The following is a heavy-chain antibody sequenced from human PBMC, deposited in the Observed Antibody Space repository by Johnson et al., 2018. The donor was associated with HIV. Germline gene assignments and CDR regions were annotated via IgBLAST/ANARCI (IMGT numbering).Heavy chain of an antibody. V-gene: IGHV3-20*04. CDR2: ISWNGGNT. Sequence: VQLVESGGGVVRPGGSLRLSCAASGFTFDDYGMRWVRQAPGKGLEWVSGISWNGGNTGYADYMKGRFAISRDNAKNSLYLQMNSLRAEDTALYYCARESLGAFDIWGQGTMVTVSS. CDR3: ARESLGAFDI. J-gene: IGHJ3*02. CDR1: GFTFDDYG.